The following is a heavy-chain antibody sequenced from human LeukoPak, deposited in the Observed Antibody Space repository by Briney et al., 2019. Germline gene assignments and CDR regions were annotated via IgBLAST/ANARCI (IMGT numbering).Heavy chain of an antibody. D-gene: IGHD6-13*01. Sequence: PGGSLRLSCAASGFTFSSYAMSWVRQAPGKGLEWVAVISYDGSNKYYADSVKGRFTISRDNSKNTLYLQMNSLRAEDTAVYYCAKERGLYSSSWYPNDYWGQGTLVTVSS. J-gene: IGHJ4*02. CDR2: ISYDGSNK. CDR3: AKERGLYSSSWYPNDY. V-gene: IGHV3-30*18. CDR1: GFTFSSYA.